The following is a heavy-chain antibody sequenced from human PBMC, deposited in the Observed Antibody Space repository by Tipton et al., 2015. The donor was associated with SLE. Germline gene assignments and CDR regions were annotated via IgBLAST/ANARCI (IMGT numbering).Heavy chain of an antibody. CDR1: GDSFSDYY. J-gene: IGHJ4*02. CDR2: INHSGST. Sequence: TLSLTCAVYGDSFSDYYWNWIRQPPGKGLEWIGEINHSGSTNYNPSLKSRVTISADTSKNQLSLRLSSATAADTAVYYCARTLMEPYYFDYWGQGTLVTVSS. V-gene: IGHV4-34*01. D-gene: IGHD1-26*01. CDR3: ARTLMEPYYFDY.